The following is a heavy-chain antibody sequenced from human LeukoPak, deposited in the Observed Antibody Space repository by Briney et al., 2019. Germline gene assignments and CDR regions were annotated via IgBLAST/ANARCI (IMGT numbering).Heavy chain of an antibody. CDR2: IYTSGST. V-gene: IGHV4-4*07. Sequence: SETLSLTCTVSGGSISSYYWSWIRQPAGKGLEWIGRIYTSGSTNYNPSLKSRVTISVDTSKNQFSLKLSSVTAADTAVYYCARAGQKLRSSTSCYRYWGQGTLVTVSS. CDR3: ARAGQKLRSSTSCYRY. D-gene: IGHD2-2*01. CDR1: GGSISSYY. J-gene: IGHJ4*02.